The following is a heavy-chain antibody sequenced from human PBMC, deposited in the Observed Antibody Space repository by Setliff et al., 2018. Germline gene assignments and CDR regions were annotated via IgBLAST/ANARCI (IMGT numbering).Heavy chain of an antibody. CDR2: IYARGTT. V-gene: IGHV4-4*08. J-gene: IGHJ4*02. Sequence: ASETLSLTCTVSGDSISNDYWNWIRQPPGKRLEWIGYIYARGTTNYNPSLKSRVTISVDTSKNQFSLKLSSVTAADTAVYYCARGSYYDSSGYSPDFFDYWGQGTLVTVSS. CDR3: ARGSYYDSSGYSPDFFDY. CDR1: GDSISNDY. D-gene: IGHD3-22*01.